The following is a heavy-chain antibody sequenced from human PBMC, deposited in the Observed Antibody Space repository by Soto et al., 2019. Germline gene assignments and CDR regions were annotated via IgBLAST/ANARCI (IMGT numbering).Heavy chain of an antibody. V-gene: IGHV4-39*01. CDR3: ARHVRGSSRWPINYYYYYMDV. CDR1: GDSIGSSSYY. J-gene: IGHJ6*03. Sequence: PSETLYLTCTVSGDSIGSSSYYWGWIRQPPGKGLEWIGSIHNSGSTYYNPSLKSRVTISVDTSKNQFSLKLSSVTAADTAVYYCARHVRGSSRWPINYYYYYMDVWGKGNTVTVSS. D-gene: IGHD6-13*01. CDR2: IHNSGST.